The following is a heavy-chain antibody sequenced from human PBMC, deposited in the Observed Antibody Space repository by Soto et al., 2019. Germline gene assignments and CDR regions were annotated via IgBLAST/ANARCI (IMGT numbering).Heavy chain of an antibody. D-gene: IGHD3-3*01. V-gene: IGHV1-18*01. CDR1: GYTFTSYG. Sequence: ASVKVSCKASGYTFTSYGISWVRQAPGQGLEWMGWISAYNGNTNYAQKLQGRVTMTTDTSTSTAYMELRSLRSDDTAVYYCARDHLPGRITIFGVVDDAFDIWGQGTMVTVSS. CDR3: ARDHLPGRITIFGVVDDAFDI. J-gene: IGHJ3*02. CDR2: ISAYNGNT.